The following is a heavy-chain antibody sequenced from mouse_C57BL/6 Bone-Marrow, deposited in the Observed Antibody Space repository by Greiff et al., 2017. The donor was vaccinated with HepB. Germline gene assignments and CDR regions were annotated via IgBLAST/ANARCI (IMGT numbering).Heavy chain of an antibody. CDR2: INPGSGGT. J-gene: IGHJ2*01. V-gene: IGHV1-54*01. CDR1: GYAFTNYL. Sequence: VQLQQSGAELVRPGTSVKVSCKASGYAFTNYLIEWVKQRPGQGLEWIGVINPGSGGTNYNEKFKGKATLTADKSSSTAYMQLGSLTSEDSAVYFCARRVDYWGQGTTLTVSS. CDR3: ARRVDY.